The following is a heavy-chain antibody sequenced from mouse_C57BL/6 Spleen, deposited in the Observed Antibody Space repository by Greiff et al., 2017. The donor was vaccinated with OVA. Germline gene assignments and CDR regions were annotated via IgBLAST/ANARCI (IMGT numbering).Heavy chain of an antibody. CDR3: VRSSSGYPHYAMDY. D-gene: IGHD3-2*02. CDR1: GFSFNPYD. CDR2: VRMKSTYYAT. J-gene: IGHJ4*01. Sequence: GGGLVQPNGSLKLSCAALGFSFNPYDMHWVRQAPGKGLEGAARVRMKSTYYATYYADSVKDRFTISREDAESMHYLQMNNLNTEDTAMYYCVRSSSGYPHYAMDYWGQGTSVTVSS. V-gene: IGHV10-1*01.